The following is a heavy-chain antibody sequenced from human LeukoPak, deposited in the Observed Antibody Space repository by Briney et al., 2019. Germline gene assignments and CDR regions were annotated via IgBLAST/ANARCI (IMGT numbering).Heavy chain of an antibody. Sequence: SETLSLTCTVSGGSFSSGSYYWGWIRQPPGKGLEWIGYIYYSGSTNYNPSLKSRVTISVDTSKNQFSLKLSSVTAADTAVYYCARDYGDYDGYYYYGMDVWGQGTTVTVSS. CDR2: IYYSGST. V-gene: IGHV4-61*01. D-gene: IGHD4-17*01. CDR3: ARDYGDYDGYYYYGMDV. CDR1: GGSFSSGSYY. J-gene: IGHJ6*02.